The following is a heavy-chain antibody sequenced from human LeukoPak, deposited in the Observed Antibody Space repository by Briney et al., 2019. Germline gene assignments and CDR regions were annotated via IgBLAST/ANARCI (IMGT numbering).Heavy chain of an antibody. CDR1: GYTFTSYY. CDR3: ARGRSGYCSSTSCYSDY. J-gene: IGHJ4*02. Sequence: ASVKVSCKASGYTFTSYYMHWVRQAPGQGLEWMGIINPSGGSTSYAQKFQGRVTMTRNTSISTAYMELSSLRSEDTAVYYCARGRSGYCSSTSCYSDYWGQGTLVTVSS. D-gene: IGHD2-2*02. V-gene: IGHV1-46*01. CDR2: INPSGGST.